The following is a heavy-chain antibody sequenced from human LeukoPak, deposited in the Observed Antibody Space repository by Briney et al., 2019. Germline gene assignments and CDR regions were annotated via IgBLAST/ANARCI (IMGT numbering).Heavy chain of an antibody. V-gene: IGHV3-74*01. Sequence: GGSLRLSCAPSGFTFRSYWMHWVRQAPGKGLVWVSRINSDGSNTNYADSVKGRFTISRDNAKNTLHLQMNSLRAEDTAIYYCASTDDYADENYWGQGTLVTVSS. D-gene: IGHD4-17*01. CDR1: GFTFRSYW. J-gene: IGHJ4*02. CDR3: ASTDDYADENY. CDR2: INSDGSNT.